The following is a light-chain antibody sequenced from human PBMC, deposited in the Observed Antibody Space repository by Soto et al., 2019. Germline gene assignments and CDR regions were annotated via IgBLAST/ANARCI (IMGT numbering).Light chain of an antibody. CDR2: DAS. V-gene: IGKV1-5*01. Sequence: DIQMTQSPSTLPASIGDRVTITCRASQRINKWLAWHQQKPGKAPKLLIYDASSLQSGVPPRFSGSGSGTEFTLTIRSLQPDDIATYYCQQYSSYSAWTFGEGTKGDIK. CDR3: QQYSSYSAWT. J-gene: IGKJ1*01. CDR1: QRINKW.